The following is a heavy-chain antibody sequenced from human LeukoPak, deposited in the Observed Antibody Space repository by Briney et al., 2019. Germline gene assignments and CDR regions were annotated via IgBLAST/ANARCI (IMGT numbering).Heavy chain of an antibody. V-gene: IGHV3-33*06. CDR1: GFTFSSYG. Sequence: GGSLRLSCAASGFTFSSYGMHWVRQAPGKGLEWVAVIWYDGSNKYYADSVKGRFTIPRDNSKNTLYLQMNSLRAEDTAVYYCAKDLSGGSQYYFDYWGQGTLVTVSS. CDR3: AKDLSGGSQYYFDY. D-gene: IGHD2-15*01. CDR2: IWYDGSNK. J-gene: IGHJ4*02.